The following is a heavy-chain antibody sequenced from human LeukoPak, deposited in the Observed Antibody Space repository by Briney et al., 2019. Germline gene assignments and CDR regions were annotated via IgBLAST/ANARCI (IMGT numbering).Heavy chain of an antibody. V-gene: IGHV4-59*12. CDR1: GGAISTYY. CDR3: AVDKESIDY. Sequence: ASETLSLTCTVSGGAISTYYWNWIRQPPGKGLEWIGYIYYNGITNYNPSLKSRVTISVDTSKNQFSLKLNSVTAADTAVYYCAVDKESIDYWGQGTLVTVSS. CDR2: IYYNGIT. J-gene: IGHJ4*01. D-gene: IGHD3-9*01.